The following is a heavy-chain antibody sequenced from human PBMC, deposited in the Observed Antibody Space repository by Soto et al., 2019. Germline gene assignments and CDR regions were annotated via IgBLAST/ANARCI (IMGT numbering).Heavy chain of an antibody. CDR1: GYTFTSYG. J-gene: IGHJ4*02. CDR2: ISAYNGNT. Sequence: QVQLVQSGAEVKKPGASVKVSCKASGYTFTSYGISWVRQAPGQGLEWMGWISAYNGNTNYAQEFQGRATMTTDTTTNKDYMERRSRSSDDAAVYYWARDLGYGWFWGYWGQGPLFTVS. D-gene: IGHD3-16*01. V-gene: IGHV1-18*01. CDR3: ARDLGYGWFWGY.